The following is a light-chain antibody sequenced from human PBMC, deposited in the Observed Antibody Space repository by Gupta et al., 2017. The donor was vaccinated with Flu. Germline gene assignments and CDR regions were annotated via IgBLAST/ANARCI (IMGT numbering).Light chain of an antibody. V-gene: IGLV2-14*01. CDR2: EVS. J-gene: IGLJ2*01. Sequence: QSALTQPASVSGSPGQSITISCTGTSSDIGGYNYVSWYQQHPGKAPKLIIYEVSNRPSGVSNRFSGSKSANTASLTISGLQAGDEADYYCSSYTGSSTLLLFGGGTKLTVL. CDR3: SSYTGSSTLLL. CDR1: SSDIGGYNY.